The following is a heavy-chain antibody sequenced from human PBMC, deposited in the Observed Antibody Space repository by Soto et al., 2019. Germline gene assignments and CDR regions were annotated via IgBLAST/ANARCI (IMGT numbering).Heavy chain of an antibody. Sequence: SETLSLTCTVSGGSISSSSYYWGWIRRPPGKGLEWIGSIYYSGSTYYNPSLKSRVTISVDTSKNQFSLKLSSVTAADTAVYYCARTGTTVTRDYYYYGMDVWGQGTTVTVSS. V-gene: IGHV4-39*01. CDR3: ARTGTTVTRDYYYYGMDV. D-gene: IGHD4-4*01. J-gene: IGHJ6*02. CDR1: GGSISSSSYY. CDR2: IYYSGST.